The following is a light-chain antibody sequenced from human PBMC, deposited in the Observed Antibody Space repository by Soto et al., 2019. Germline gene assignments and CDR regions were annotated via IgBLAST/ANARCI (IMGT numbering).Light chain of an antibody. V-gene: IGLV2-14*01. CDR3: SSYAISSAYV. CDR1: SSDIGAYNY. J-gene: IGLJ1*01. Sequence: QSALTQPASVSGSPGQSITISCTGTSSDIGAYNYVSWYQQHPGKAPKLLIYDVNYRPSGVSNRLSGSKSGNTASLTISGLQAGDEADYYCSSYAISSAYVFGTGTKVTVL. CDR2: DVN.